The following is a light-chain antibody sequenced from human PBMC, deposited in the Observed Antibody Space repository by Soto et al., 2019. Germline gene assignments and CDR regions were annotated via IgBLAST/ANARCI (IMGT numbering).Light chain of an antibody. CDR2: DAS. V-gene: IGKV1-33*01. CDR3: XQYDNLRT. J-gene: IGKJ1*01. Sequence: DIQMTQSPSSLSASVGDRVTITCQASQDISNYLNWYQQKPGKAPKLLIYDASNLETGVPSRFSGSGSGTDFTFTISSLQPEDXXTYXXXQYDNLRTFGQGTKVEIK. CDR1: QDISNY.